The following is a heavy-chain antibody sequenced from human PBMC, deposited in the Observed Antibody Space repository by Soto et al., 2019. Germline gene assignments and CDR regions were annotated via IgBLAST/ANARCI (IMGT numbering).Heavy chain of an antibody. J-gene: IGHJ4*02. CDR3: ARAYSSSWSLHYFDY. V-gene: IGHV1-8*01. Sequence: ASVKVSCKASGYTFTSYDINWVRQATGQGLEWMGWMNPNNGNTGYAQKLQGRVTMTRDTSTSTAYMELRSLRSDDTAVYYCARAYSSSWSLHYFDYWGQGTLVTVSS. CDR1: GYTFTSYD. D-gene: IGHD6-13*01. CDR2: MNPNNGNT.